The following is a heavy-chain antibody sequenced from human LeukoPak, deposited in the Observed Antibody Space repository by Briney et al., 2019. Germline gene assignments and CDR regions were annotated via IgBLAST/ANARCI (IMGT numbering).Heavy chain of an antibody. CDR3: ARVDSSSSWKN. CDR1: GYTFTAYY. D-gene: IGHD6-6*01. J-gene: IGHJ4*02. V-gene: IGHV1-2*06. CDR2: INPNSGGT. Sequence: GASVKVSCKASGYTFTAYYMHSVRQAPGQGLEWMGRINPNSGGTNYAQKFQGRVTMTRDTSISTAYMELSRLRSDDTAVYYCARVDSSSSWKNWGQGTLVTVSS.